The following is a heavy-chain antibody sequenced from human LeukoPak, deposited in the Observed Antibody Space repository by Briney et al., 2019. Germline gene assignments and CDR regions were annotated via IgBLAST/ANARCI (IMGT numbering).Heavy chain of an antibody. V-gene: IGHV3-7*01. CDR1: GFTLSSYW. J-gene: IGHJ4*02. CDR3: ARNSKLRYFDWFDY. D-gene: IGHD3-9*01. CDR2: IKQDGSEK. Sequence: PGGSLRLSCAASGFTLSSYWMSWVRQAPGQGLEWVANIKQDGSEKYYVDSVKGRFTISRDNAKNSPYLQMNSLRAEDTAVYYCARNSKLRYFDWFDYWGQGTLVTVSS.